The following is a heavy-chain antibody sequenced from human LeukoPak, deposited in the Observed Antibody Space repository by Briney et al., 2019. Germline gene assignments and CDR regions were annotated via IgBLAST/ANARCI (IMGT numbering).Heavy chain of an antibody. Sequence: GGSLRLSCTASGFTFSSYSMNWVRQAPGKGLEWLSYISSSSGTIYHADSVKGRFTISRDNAKNSLFLQMNSLRDEDTAVYYCARVVQGALDIWGQGTMVTVSS. CDR3: ARVVQGALDI. CDR2: ISSSSGTI. CDR1: GFTFSSYS. V-gene: IGHV3-48*02. J-gene: IGHJ3*02. D-gene: IGHD2-21*01.